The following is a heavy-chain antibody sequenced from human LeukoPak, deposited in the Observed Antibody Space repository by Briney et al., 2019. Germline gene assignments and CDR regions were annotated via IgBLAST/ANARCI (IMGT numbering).Heavy chain of an antibody. CDR1: GYTFTSYY. J-gene: IGHJ4*02. D-gene: IGHD6-6*01. CDR2: INPSGGST. V-gene: IGHV1-46*01. Sequence: GASVRVSCEASGYTFTSYYMHWVRQAPGQGLEWMGIINPSGGSTSYAQKFQGRVTMTRDTSTSTVYMELSSLRSEDTAVYYCARESIAARRVDYWGQGTLVTVSS. CDR3: ARESIAARRVDY.